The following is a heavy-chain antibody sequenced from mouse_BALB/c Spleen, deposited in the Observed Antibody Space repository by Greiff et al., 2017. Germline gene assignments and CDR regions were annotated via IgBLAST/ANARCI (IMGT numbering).Heavy chain of an antibody. CDR3: ARHLTTGAMDY. Sequence: DVMLVESGGGLVKPGGSLKLSCAASGFTFSSYAMSWVRQTPEKRLEWVATISSGGSYTYYPDSVKGRFTISRDNAKNTLYLQMSSLRSEDTAMYYCARHLTTGAMDYWGQGTSVTVSS. CDR2: ISSGGSYT. D-gene: IGHD1-1*01. V-gene: IGHV5-9-3*01. CDR1: GFTFSSYA. J-gene: IGHJ4*01.